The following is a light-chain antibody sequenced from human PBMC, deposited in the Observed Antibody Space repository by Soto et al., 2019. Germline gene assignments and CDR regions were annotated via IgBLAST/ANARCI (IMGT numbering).Light chain of an antibody. CDR2: GAS. CDR1: QSVSSY. V-gene: IGKV3-11*01. CDR3: QRYDSLRT. J-gene: IGKJ1*01. Sequence: EIVLTQSPATLSLSPGERATLSCRASQSVSSYLAWYQQKPGQAPRLLIYGASSRATGIPDRFSGSGSGTDFTLTISSLQPEDFAMYYCQRYDSLRTFGQGTKVDIK.